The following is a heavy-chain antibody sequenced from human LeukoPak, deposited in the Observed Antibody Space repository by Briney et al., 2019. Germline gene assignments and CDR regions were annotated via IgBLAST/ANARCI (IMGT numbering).Heavy chain of an antibody. Sequence: GASVKVSCKASGYTFTGYYMHWVRQAPGQGLEWMGWMNPNSGNTGYAQKFQGRVTMTRNTSISTAYMELSSLRSEDTAVYYCARDASQRWLQLRRWKYFQHWGQGTLVTVSS. J-gene: IGHJ1*01. CDR3: ARDASQRWLQLRRWKYFQH. CDR2: MNPNSGNT. CDR1: GYTFTGYY. D-gene: IGHD5-24*01. V-gene: IGHV1-8*02.